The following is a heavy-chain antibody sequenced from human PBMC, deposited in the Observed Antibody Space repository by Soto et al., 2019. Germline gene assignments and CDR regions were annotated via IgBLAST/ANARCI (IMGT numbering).Heavy chain of an antibody. J-gene: IGHJ3*02. CDR2: ISPSGST. V-gene: IGHV4-4*02. D-gene: IGHD3-16*01. CDR3: ARAPTPPYEASGLRPWGGSFFDI. CDR1: GGSIISSNW. Sequence: PSETLSLTCAVSGGSIISSNWWSWVRQPPGKVLEWIGEISPSGSTNYNRYLESRVTISVDKSKSQFSLKLTSVTAADTAVYSCARAPTPPYEASGLRPWGGSFFDIWGQGIMVTVSS.